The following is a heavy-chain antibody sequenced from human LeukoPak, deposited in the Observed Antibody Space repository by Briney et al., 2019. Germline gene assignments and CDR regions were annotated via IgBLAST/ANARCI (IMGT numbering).Heavy chain of an antibody. CDR2: IKSKTDGGTT. CDR1: GFTFSNAW. D-gene: IGHD3-22*01. CDR3: TTVDGYYDSSGYPEFAL. V-gene: IGHV3-15*01. J-gene: IGHJ4*02. Sequence: SGGSLRLSCAASGFTFSNAWMSWVRQAPGKGLEWVGRIKSKTDGGTTDYAAPVKGRFTISRDDSKNTLYPQMNSLKTEDTAVYYCTTVDGYYDSSGYPEFALWGQGTLVTVSS.